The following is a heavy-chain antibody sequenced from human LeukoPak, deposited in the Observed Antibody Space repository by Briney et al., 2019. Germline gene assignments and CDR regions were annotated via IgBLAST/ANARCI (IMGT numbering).Heavy chain of an antibody. CDR1: GYTFTGYY. J-gene: IGHJ5*02. D-gene: IGHD3-3*01. Sequence: GASVKVSCKASGYTFTGYYMHWVRQAPGQGLEWMGWINHNSGGTNYAQKFQGRVTMTRDTSISTAYMELSRLRSDDTAVYYCARSPPLNDFWSGLNWFDPWGQGTLVTVSS. CDR2: INHNSGGT. CDR3: ARSPPLNDFWSGLNWFDP. V-gene: IGHV1-2*02.